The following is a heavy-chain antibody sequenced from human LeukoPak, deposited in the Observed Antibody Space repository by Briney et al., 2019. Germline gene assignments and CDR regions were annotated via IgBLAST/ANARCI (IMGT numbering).Heavy chain of an antibody. V-gene: IGHV4-34*01. J-gene: IGHJ4*02. Sequence: PSETLSLTCAVYGGSISGYYCSWIRQPPGKGLEWIGEINHSGSTNYNPSLKSRVTISVDTSKNQFSLKLTSVTAADTAVYYCARGRGPAWSGYAFFHYWGQGTLVTVSS. CDR2: INHSGST. CDR1: GGSISGYY. CDR3: ARGRGPAWSGYAFFHY. D-gene: IGHD5-12*01.